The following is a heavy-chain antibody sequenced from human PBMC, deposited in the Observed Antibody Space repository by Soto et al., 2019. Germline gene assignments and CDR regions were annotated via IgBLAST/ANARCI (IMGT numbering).Heavy chain of an antibody. J-gene: IGHJ5*02. CDR3: ARAESAGALRNWFDP. CDR2: ISDSGST. Sequence: SETLSLTCTVSGGSVSSGSYYWSWIRQPPGKGLEWIGYISDSGSTNYNPSLRGRVTISVDTSKNQFSLKLSSVTAADTAVYYCARAESAGALRNWFDPWGQGTQVTVSS. V-gene: IGHV4-61*01. D-gene: IGHD1-26*01. CDR1: GGSVSSGSYY.